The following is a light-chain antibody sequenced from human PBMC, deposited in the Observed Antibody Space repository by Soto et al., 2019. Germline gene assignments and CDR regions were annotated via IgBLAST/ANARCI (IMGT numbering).Light chain of an antibody. Sequence: DIQMTQSPSSLSASVGDRVTITCQASQDINKYLNWYQQKPGKAPKLLIFEASSVETGVPSRFSGSGSGTHFTFTISSLEPEDIATYHCQQYEDLPLTFGGGTRVELK. CDR2: EAS. V-gene: IGKV1-33*01. CDR3: QQYEDLPLT. J-gene: IGKJ4*01. CDR1: QDINKY.